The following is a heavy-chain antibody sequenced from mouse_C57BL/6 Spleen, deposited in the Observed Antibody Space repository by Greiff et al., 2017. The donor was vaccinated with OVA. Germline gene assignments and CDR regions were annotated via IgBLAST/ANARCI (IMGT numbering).Heavy chain of an antibody. CDR1: GYTFTSYW. CDR2: IDPSDSYT. J-gene: IGHJ3*01. Sequence: QVQLKQPGAELVKPGASVKLSCKASGYTFTSYWMQWVKQRPGQGLEWIGEIDPSDSYTNYNQKFKGKATLTVDTSSSTAYMQLSSLTSEDSAVYYCASYYDYDGLAYWGQGTLVTVSA. V-gene: IGHV1-50*01. D-gene: IGHD2-4*01. CDR3: ASYYDYDGLAY.